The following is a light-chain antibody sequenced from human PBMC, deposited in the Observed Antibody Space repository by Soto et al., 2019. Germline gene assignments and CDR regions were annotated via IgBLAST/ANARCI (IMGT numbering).Light chain of an antibody. Sequence: DIQLTQSPSFLSAFVGDTVTITCRSSQAMSTYLAWYQQKPGKVPKLLIRSSSTFQSGVPPRFSGGGSGTEFTLTISTLQPDDCCIYSCQQLNGYQLAFGGGTNVEIK. CDR2: SSS. V-gene: IGKV1-9*01. CDR1: QAMSTY. J-gene: IGKJ4*01. CDR3: QQLNGYQLA.